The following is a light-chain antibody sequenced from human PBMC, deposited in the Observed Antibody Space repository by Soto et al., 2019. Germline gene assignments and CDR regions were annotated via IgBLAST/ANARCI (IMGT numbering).Light chain of an antibody. Sequence: QSALTQPASVSGSPGQSITISCTGTSGDVGAYDYVSWYQHHPGKAPKLMIYEVTNRPSGVSLRFSASRSGNTASLTISGLQADDEAHYYCTSYTNSTTLVFGGGTKVTVL. J-gene: IGLJ2*01. CDR1: SGDVGAYDY. CDR2: EVT. V-gene: IGLV2-14*01. CDR3: TSYTNSTTLV.